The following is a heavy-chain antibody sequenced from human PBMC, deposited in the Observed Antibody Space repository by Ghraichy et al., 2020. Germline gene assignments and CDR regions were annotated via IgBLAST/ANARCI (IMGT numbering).Heavy chain of an antibody. V-gene: IGHV4-34*01. D-gene: IGHD3-3*01. Sequence: SETLSLTCAVYGGSFSGYYWSWIRQPPGKGLEWIGEINHSGSTNYNPSLKSRVTISVDTSKNQFSLKLSSVTAADTAVYYCARGWYDFWSGYAMFDYWGQGTLVTVSS. J-gene: IGHJ4*02. CDR3: ARGWYDFWSGYAMFDY. CDR1: GGSFSGYY. CDR2: INHSGST.